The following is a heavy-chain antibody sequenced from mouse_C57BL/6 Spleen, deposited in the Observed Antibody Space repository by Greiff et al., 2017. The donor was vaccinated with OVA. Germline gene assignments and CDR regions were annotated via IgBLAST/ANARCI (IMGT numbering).Heavy chain of an antibody. CDR1: GFSFNTYA. D-gene: IGHD3-1*01. Sequence: EVKLVESGGGLVQPKGSLKLSCAASGFSFNTYAMNWVRQAPGKGLEWVARIRSKSNNYATYYADSVKDRFTISRDDSESMLYLQMNNLKTEDTAMYYCVRHNSRAMDYWGQGTSVTVSS. J-gene: IGHJ4*01. V-gene: IGHV10-1*01. CDR2: IRSKSNNYAT. CDR3: VRHNSRAMDY.